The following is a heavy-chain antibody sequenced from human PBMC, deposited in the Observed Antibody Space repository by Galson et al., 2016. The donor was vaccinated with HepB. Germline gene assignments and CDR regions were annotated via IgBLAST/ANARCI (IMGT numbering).Heavy chain of an antibody. Sequence: SLRLSCAASGFTFSNSAVHWVRQAPGKGLEWLAVISYHGSDIFYADSVKGRFTISRDNPKKTLFLQLNNLRSEDTAVYYCARDLFSSSSFIDFWGQGTLVTVSS. D-gene: IGHD2-2*01. CDR3: ARDLFSSSSFIDF. V-gene: IGHV3-30-3*01. CDR1: GFTFSNSA. J-gene: IGHJ4*02. CDR2: ISYHGSDI.